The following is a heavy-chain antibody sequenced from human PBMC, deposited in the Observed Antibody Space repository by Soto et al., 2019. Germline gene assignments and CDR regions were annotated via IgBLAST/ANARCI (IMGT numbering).Heavy chain of an antibody. CDR3: AKDVVVRGVAYYGMDV. V-gene: IGHV3-30*18. CDR1: GFTFSSYG. Sequence: QVQLVESGGGVVQPGRSLRLSCAASGFTFSSYGMHWVRQAPGKGLEWVAVISYDGSNKYYADSVKGRFTISRDNSKNTLYLQMNSLRAEDTAVYYCAKDVVVRGVAYYGMDVW. CDR2: ISYDGSNK. D-gene: IGHD3-10*01. J-gene: IGHJ6*01.